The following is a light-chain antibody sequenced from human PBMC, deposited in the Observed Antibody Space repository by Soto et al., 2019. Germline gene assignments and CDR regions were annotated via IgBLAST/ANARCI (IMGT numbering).Light chain of an antibody. Sequence: AIQMTQSPSSLSASVGDRVTITCRASQGIRYDLGWYQLKPGKAPKLLIYTASNLQSGVPSTFSGSGSGTDFTLTISSLQPEDFATYYCLQEYNYPLTFGGGTKVEIK. CDR2: TAS. V-gene: IGKV1-6*01. CDR1: QGIRYD. CDR3: LQEYNYPLT. J-gene: IGKJ4*01.